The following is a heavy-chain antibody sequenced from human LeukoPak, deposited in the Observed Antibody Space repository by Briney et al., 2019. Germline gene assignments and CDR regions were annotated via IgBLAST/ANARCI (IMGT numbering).Heavy chain of an antibody. CDR3: ARDGLGYCSSTSCTLAFDY. CDR1: GFTFSSYS. CDR2: ISSSSSYI. Sequence: PGGSLRLSCAASGFTFSSYSMNWVRQAPGKGLEWVSSISSSSSYIYYADSVKGRFTIPRDNAKNSLYLQMNSQRAEDTAVYYCARDGLGYCSSTSCTLAFDYWGQGTLVTVSS. V-gene: IGHV3-21*01. D-gene: IGHD2-2*01. J-gene: IGHJ4*02.